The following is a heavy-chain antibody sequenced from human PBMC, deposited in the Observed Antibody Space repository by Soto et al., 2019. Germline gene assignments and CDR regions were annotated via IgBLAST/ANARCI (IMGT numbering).Heavy chain of an antibody. CDR3: AGEPRDLDAFRL. V-gene: IGHV1-69*06. CDR1: GGNFNNYA. J-gene: IGHJ3*01. Sequence: QVQLVQSGAEVKKPGSSVKVSCKASGGNFNNYAISWVRQAPAQGLQWMGGIIPIIDTTHYAQKLQGRVTIIADRGITTVYRGLTGRRSDDSANYFGAGEPRDLDAFRLWVQGTVVTV. D-gene: IGHD2-21*01. CDR2: IIPIIDTT.